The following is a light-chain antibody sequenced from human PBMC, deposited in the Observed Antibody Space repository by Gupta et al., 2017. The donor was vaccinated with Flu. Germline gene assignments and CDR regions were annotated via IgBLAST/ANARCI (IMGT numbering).Light chain of an antibody. J-gene: IGKJ4*01. CDR1: QSVSSSY. CDR3: QQYGSSPRALT. Sequence: ATLSCRAIQSVSSSYLAWYQQKPGQAPRLLIYGASSRATGIPDRFSGSGSGTDFTLTISRLEPEDFAVYYCQQYGSSPRALTFGGGTKVEIK. V-gene: IGKV3-20*01. CDR2: GAS.